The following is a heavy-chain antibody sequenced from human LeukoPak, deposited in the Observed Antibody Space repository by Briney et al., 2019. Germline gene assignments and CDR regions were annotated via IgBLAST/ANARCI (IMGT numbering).Heavy chain of an antibody. Sequence: GESLKISCKGSGYSFSSYWIGWVRQMPGKGLEWKGVIYPGDSDTRYSPSFQGQVTISVDKSTSTAYLQWISLRASDTAMYYCARGPHYDFLTGYYSSHFDYWGQGTLVSVSS. CDR3: ARGPHYDFLTGYYSSHFDY. V-gene: IGHV5-51*01. D-gene: IGHD3-9*01. CDR2: IYPGDSDT. CDR1: GYSFSSYW. J-gene: IGHJ4*02.